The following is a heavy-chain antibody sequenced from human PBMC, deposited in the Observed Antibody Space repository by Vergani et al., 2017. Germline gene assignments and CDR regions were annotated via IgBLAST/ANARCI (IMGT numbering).Heavy chain of an antibody. Sequence: QVQLQESGPGLVKPSATLSLPCAVSGYSISSGYYWGWIRQPPGKGLEWIGSIYHSGSTYYNPSLKSRVTISVDTSKNQFSLKLSSVTAADTAVYYCAREGDSGSYSAGIDYWGQGTLVTVSS. CDR1: GYSISSGYY. V-gene: IGHV4-38-2*02. CDR2: IYHSGST. CDR3: AREGDSGSYSAGIDY. D-gene: IGHD1-26*01. J-gene: IGHJ4*02.